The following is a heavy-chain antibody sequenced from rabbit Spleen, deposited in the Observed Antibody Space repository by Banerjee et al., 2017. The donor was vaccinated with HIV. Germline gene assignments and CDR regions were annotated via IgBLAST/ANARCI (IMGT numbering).Heavy chain of an antibody. Sequence: QLKESGGGLVQPGGSLRLSCKASGFTLSSYYMNWVRQAPGKGLEWIGYIDPVFGSTYYASWVNGRFTISSHNAQNTLYLQLNSLTAADTATYFCVRDRANIGGDYGPYYFDLWGPGTLVTVS. CDR3: VRDRANIGGDYGPYYFDL. V-gene: IGHV1S7*01. D-gene: IGHD2-1*01. J-gene: IGHJ4*01. CDR1: GFTLSSYY. CDR2: IDPVFGST.